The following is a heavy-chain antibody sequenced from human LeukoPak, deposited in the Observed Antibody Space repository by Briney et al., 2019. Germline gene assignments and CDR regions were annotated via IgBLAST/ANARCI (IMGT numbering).Heavy chain of an antibody. D-gene: IGHD6-13*01. V-gene: IGHV3-30*04. CDR2: ISYDGSNK. Sequence: RSLRLSCAASGFTFSSYAMQWARQAPGKGLEWVAVISYDGSNKYYADSVKGRFTISRDNSKNTLYLQMNSLRAEDTAVYYCASNRAPAAGTGNDYWGQGTLVTVSS. J-gene: IGHJ4*02. CDR3: ASNRAPAAGTGNDY. CDR1: GFTFSSYA.